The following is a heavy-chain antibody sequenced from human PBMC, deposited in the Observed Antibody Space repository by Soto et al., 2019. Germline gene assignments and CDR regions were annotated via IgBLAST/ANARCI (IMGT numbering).Heavy chain of an antibody. Sequence: EVQLLESGGGLVQPGGSLRLSCAASGFTFSSYAMSWVRQAPGKGLEWVSAISGSGGSTYYADSVKGRFTISSDNSKNPRYLQMNTVRAEDTAVYYCAKPVTTVTMDIDYCCQVHLVNVSS. V-gene: IGHV3-23*01. J-gene: IGHJ4*02. CDR2: ISGSGGST. CDR1: GFTFSSYA. CDR3: AKPVTTVTMDIDY. D-gene: IGHD4-17*01.